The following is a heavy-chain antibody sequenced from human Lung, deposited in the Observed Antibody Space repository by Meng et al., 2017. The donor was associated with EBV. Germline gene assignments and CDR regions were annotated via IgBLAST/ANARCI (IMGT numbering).Heavy chain of an antibody. V-gene: IGHV4-30-2*01. CDR1: GGSISSGGYS. CDR3: ARGPSGSYYPSFDY. D-gene: IGHD1-26*01. Sequence: QRRLKESGAGLVKPSQPLSLTCAVSGGSISSGGYSWSWIRQPPGKGLEWIGYIYHSGSTYYNPSLKSRVTISVDTSKNHFSLKLSSVTAADTAVYYCARGPSGSYYPSFDYWGQGTLVTVSS. CDR2: IYHSGST. J-gene: IGHJ4*02.